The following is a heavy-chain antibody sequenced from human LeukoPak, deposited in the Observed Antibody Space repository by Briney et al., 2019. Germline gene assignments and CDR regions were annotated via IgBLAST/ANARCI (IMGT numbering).Heavy chain of an antibody. J-gene: IGHJ4*02. D-gene: IGHD2/OR15-2a*01. V-gene: IGHV3-23*01. CDR2: FSGSGDST. CDR3: ATSGLSRFGF. Sequence: GGSLRLSCAASGFTFSNYAMSWVRQAPGKGLEWVSAFSGSGDSTYYAASMNGRFTISRDNSKTTLYLQMNSLRAEDTAVYYCATSGLSRFGFWGQGTLVTVSS. CDR1: GFTFSNYA.